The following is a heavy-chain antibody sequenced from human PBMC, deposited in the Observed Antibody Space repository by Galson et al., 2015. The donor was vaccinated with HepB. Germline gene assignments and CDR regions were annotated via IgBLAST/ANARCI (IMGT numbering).Heavy chain of an antibody. D-gene: IGHD2-2*01. V-gene: IGHV1-18*01. CDR2: ISAYNGNT. J-gene: IGHJ6*02. CDR1: GYTFTSYG. CDR3: ARDPGPAALDYYYYGMDV. Sequence: SVKVSCKASGYTFTSYGISWVRQAPGQGLEWMGWISAYNGNTNYAQKLQGRVTMTTDTSTSTAYMELRSLRSDDTAVYYCARDPGPAALDYYYYGMDVWGQGTTVTVSS.